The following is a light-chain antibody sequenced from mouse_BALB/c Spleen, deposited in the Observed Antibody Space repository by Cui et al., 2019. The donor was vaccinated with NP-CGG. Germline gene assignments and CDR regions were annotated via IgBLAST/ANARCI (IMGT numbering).Light chain of an antibody. V-gene: IGLV1*01. CDR2: GTN. CDR1: TGAVTTSNY. CDR3: ALWYSNHWV. Sequence: VAQASALTTSPGETVTLTCRSSTGAVTTSNYANWVQEKPDHLFTGLIGGTNNRVPGVPARFSGSLIGDKAALTITGAQTEDEAIYFCALWYSNHWVFGGGTKLTVL. J-gene: IGLJ1*01.